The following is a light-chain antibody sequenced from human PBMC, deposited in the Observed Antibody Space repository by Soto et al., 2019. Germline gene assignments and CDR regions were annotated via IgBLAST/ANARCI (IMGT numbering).Light chain of an antibody. CDR1: SSDVGKYNL. J-gene: IGLJ2*01. CDR3: CSYAGSYTLI. V-gene: IGLV2-23*01. CDR2: EDS. Sequence: QSVLTQPASMSASPGQSITVSCTGSSSDVGKYNLVSWYQQYPGRAPKLMIYEDSQRPSGVSSRFSGSKSGNTASLTISGLQAEDEADYYCCSYAGSYTLIFGGGTKLTVL.